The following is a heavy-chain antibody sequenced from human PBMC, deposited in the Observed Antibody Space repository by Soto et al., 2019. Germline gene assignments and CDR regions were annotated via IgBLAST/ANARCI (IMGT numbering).Heavy chain of an antibody. CDR1: GFTFSSYA. CDR2: ISGSGDST. CDR3: AKGVPGIAVAGTGYFQH. D-gene: IGHD6-19*01. V-gene: IGHV3-23*01. Sequence: PLGVLRLSCAASGFTFSSYAMSWVRQAPGKGLEWVSGISGSGDSTYYADSVKGRFTISRDNSKKTVYLQMNSLRAEDTAVYYCAKGVPGIAVAGTGYFQHWGQGTLVTVSS. J-gene: IGHJ1*01.